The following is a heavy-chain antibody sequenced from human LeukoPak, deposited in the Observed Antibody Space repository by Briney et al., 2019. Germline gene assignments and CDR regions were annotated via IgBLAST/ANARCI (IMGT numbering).Heavy chain of an antibody. CDR2: ISYDGSNK. V-gene: IGHV3-30-3*01. Sequence: QPGGSLRLSCAASGFTFNSYAMHWVRQAPGKGLEWVAVISYDGSNKYYADSVKGRFTISRDNSKNTLYVQMNSLRAEDTAVYYCARSHFDWRYYFDYWGQGSLVTVSS. J-gene: IGHJ4*02. D-gene: IGHD3-9*01. CDR3: ARSHFDWRYYFDY. CDR1: GFTFNSYA.